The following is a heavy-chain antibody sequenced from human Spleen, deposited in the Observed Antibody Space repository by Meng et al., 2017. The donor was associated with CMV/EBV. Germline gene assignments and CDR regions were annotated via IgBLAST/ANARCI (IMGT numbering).Heavy chain of an antibody. V-gene: IGHV3-74*01. CDR3: ARDSGIWYGEDYYYGMDV. CDR1: GFTFDNYA. J-gene: IGHJ6*02. D-gene: IGHD6-13*01. CDR2: IISDGSST. Sequence: LSLTCAASGFTFDNYAMHWVRQAPGKGLVWVSRIISDGSSTNYADSVKGRFTISRDNAKNTLYLQMNSLRAEDTAVYFCARDSGIWYGEDYYYGMDVWGQGTTVTVSS.